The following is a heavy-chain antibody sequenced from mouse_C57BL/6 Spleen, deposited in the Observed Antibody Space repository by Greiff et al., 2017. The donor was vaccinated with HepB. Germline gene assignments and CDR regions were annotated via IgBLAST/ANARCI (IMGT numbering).Heavy chain of an antibody. D-gene: IGHD1-1*01. CDR3: TTWYYYGSSSGYFDD. V-gene: IGHV14-1*01. CDR2: IDPEDGDT. Sequence: EVQVVESGAELVRPGASVKLSCTASGFNIKDYYMHWVKQRPEQGLEWIGRIDPEDGDTEYAPKFQGKATMTADTASNTAYLQLSSLTSEDTAVYYCTTWYYYGSSSGYFDDWGQGTTLTVSS. J-gene: IGHJ2*01. CDR1: GFNIKDYY.